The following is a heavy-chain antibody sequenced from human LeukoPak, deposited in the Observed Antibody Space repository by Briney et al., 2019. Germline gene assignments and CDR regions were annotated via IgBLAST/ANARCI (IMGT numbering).Heavy chain of an antibody. J-gene: IGHJ4*02. V-gene: IGHV3-23*01. Sequence: GGSLRLSCAASGFTFSSYALSWVRQAPGKGLEWVSAISGSGGSTYYADSVKGRFTISRDNSKNTLYLQMNSLRAEDTAVYYCAKGNLVGATTGGFDYWGQGTLVTVSS. CDR3: AKGNLVGATTGGFDY. CDR1: GFTFSSYA. CDR2: ISGSGGST. D-gene: IGHD1-26*01.